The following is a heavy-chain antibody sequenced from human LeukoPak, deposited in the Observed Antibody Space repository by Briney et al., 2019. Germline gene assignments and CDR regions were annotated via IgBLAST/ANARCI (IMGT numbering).Heavy chain of an antibody. CDR1: GFTFDDYG. CDR2: INWNGGST. J-gene: IGHJ4*02. V-gene: IGHV3-20*04. D-gene: IGHD1-26*01. CDR3: ARGWDIVGAAHFDY. Sequence: GGSLRLSCAASGFTFDDYGMSWVRQAPGKGLEWVSGINWNGGSTGYADSVKGRFTISRDNAKNSLYLQMNSLRAEDTALYYCARGWDIVGAAHFDYWGQGTLVTVSS.